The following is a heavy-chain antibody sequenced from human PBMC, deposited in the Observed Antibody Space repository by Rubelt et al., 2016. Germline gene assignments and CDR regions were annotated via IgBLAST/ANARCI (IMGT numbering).Heavy chain of an antibody. V-gene: IGHV4-4*02. Sequence: QVQLQESGPGLVKPSGTLSLTCAVSGGSISSSNWWSWVRQPPGKGLEWIEEIYHSGSTNYNPSLKSRGSISVDRSKNQFSLKLSSVTAADTAVYYCARAGAVAGQASYFDYWGQGTLVTVSS. CDR1: GGSISSSNW. CDR3: ARAGAVAGQASYFDY. CDR2: IYHSGST. D-gene: IGHD6-19*01. J-gene: IGHJ4*02.